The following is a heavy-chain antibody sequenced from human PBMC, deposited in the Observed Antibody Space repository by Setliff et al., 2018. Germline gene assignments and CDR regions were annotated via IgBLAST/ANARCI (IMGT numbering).Heavy chain of an antibody. Sequence: PSETLSLTCAVSSGSISYNNWWTWVRQPPGKGLEWIGEIYHTESTNYNPSLKSRVTISLDKSKNQFSLELSSVTAADTAVYYCARDATYDFWGGHGHLDSWGQGILVTVS. CDR3: ARDATYDFWGGHGHLDS. D-gene: IGHD3-3*01. CDR1: SGSISYNNW. CDR2: IYHTEST. V-gene: IGHV4-4*02. J-gene: IGHJ4*02.